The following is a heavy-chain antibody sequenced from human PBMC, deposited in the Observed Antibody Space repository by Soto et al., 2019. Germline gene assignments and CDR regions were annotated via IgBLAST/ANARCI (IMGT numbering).Heavy chain of an antibody. D-gene: IGHD1-26*01. Sequence: ASVKVSCKASGYTFTGYYIHWVRQAPGQGLEWVGWINPKSGDTNYAQKFQGRVSMTRDTSITTAYMEVSRLKSDDTAVYYCARGSPRMGALQIYWGQGTLVTISS. V-gene: IGHV1-2*02. CDR2: INPKSGDT. CDR1: GYTFTGYY. CDR3: ARGSPRMGALQIY. J-gene: IGHJ4*02.